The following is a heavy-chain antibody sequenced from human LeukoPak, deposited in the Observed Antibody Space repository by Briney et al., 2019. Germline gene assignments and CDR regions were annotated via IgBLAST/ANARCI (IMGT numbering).Heavy chain of an antibody. J-gene: IGHJ4*02. CDR3: ASSGRVATIPFDY. CDR2: ISSSGSTI. Sequence: GGSLRLSCAASGFTFSSYEMNWVRQAPGKGLEWVSYISSSGSTIYYADSVKGRFTISRDNAKNSLYLQMNSLRAEDTAVYYCASSGRVATIPFDYWGQGTLVTVSS. CDR1: GFTFSSYE. D-gene: IGHD5-12*01. V-gene: IGHV3-48*03.